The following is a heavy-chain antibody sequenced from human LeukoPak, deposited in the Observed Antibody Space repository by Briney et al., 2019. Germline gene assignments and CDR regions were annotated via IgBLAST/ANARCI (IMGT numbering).Heavy chain of an antibody. V-gene: IGHV3-74*01. J-gene: IGHJ4*02. CDR2: INPGGSSI. Sequence: PGGPLRLSCAASGFTFSSYWMHWARQVPGKGLVWVSRINPGGSSIAYADSVKGRFTISRDNAKNTLYLQMNSLRAEDTAVYYCAKGGNYAPLDYWGQGTLVTVSS. CDR3: AKGGNYAPLDY. CDR1: GFTFSSYW. D-gene: IGHD1-7*01.